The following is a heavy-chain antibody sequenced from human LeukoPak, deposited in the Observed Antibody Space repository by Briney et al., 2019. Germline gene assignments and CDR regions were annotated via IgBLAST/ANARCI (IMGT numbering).Heavy chain of an antibody. V-gene: IGHV1-2*02. CDR2: INPNSGVT. D-gene: IGHD2-2*01. CDR1: GYTFTGYS. CDR3: ARARRIVVVPAARSDAFDI. Sequence: ASLKVSCKASGYTFTGYSMHWVRQAPGQGLEWMGWINPNSGVTNYAQKFQGRVTMTRDTSISTAYMELSSLRSDDTAVYYCARARRIVVVPAARSDAFDIWGQGTMVTVSS. J-gene: IGHJ3*02.